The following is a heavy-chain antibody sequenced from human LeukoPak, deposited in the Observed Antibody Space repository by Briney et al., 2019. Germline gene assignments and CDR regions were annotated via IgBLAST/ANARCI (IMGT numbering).Heavy chain of an antibody. J-gene: IGHJ5*02. Sequence: SETLSLTCKVSGGSINSYYWSSIRQPPGKGLEWVGYIYYIGKTNYNPSLKSRVTISLDTPKNQVSLILTSVTAADTAVYYCARLAVATTSWFDPWGQGTLVTVSS. CDR3: ARLAVATTSWFDP. CDR1: GGSINSYY. D-gene: IGHD2-15*01. CDR2: IYYIGKT. V-gene: IGHV4-59*01.